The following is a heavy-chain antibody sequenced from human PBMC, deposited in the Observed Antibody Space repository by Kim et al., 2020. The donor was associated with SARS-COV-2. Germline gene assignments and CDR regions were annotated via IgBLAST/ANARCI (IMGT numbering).Heavy chain of an antibody. Sequence: ASVKVSCKASGYTFTSYYMHWVRQAPGQGLEWMGWINPNSGGTNYAQKFQGWVTMTRDTSISTAYMELSRLRSDDTAVYYCARVRGALLWFGELLSLSDSHAFDIWGQGTMVTVSS. J-gene: IGHJ3*02. V-gene: IGHV1-2*04. CDR1: GYTFTSYY. D-gene: IGHD3-10*01. CDR2: INPNSGGT. CDR3: ARVRGALLWFGELLSLSDSHAFDI.